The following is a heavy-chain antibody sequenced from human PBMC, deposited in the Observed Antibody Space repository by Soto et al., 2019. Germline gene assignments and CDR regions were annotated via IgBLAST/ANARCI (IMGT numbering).Heavy chain of an antibody. Sequence: QVQLEQSGAEVKKPGSSVKVSCKASGGTFRTAAISWVRQAPGQGLEWMGGIMPVFRTPDYAQKFQGRVTITADESTNTASMELSGLRSDDTAVYYCARDNDRPQLGGNYYYILDVWGQGTTITVSS. V-gene: IGHV1-69*12. CDR1: GGTFRTAA. J-gene: IGHJ6*02. D-gene: IGHD2-8*01. CDR3: ARDNDRPQLGGNYYYILDV. CDR2: IMPVFRTP.